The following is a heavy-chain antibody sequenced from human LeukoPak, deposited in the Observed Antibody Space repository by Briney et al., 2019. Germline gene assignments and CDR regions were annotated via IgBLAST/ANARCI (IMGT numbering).Heavy chain of an antibody. V-gene: IGHV4-59*08. Sequence: PSETLSLTCTVSGGSISSYYWSWIRQPPGKGLEWIGYIYYSGSTNYNPSLKSRVTISVDTSKNQFSLKLSSVTAADTAVYYCARGEVYYDSSGYYPRYFDYWGQGTLVTVSS. J-gene: IGHJ4*02. D-gene: IGHD3-22*01. CDR1: GGSISSYY. CDR2: IYYSGST. CDR3: ARGEVYYDSSGYYPRYFDY.